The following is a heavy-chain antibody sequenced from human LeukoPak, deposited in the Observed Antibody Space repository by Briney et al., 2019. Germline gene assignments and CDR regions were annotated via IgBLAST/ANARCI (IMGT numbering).Heavy chain of an antibody. Sequence: SETLSLTCTVSGGSISSSSYYWGWIRQPPGKGLEWIGSIYYSGSTYYNPSLKSRVTISVDTPKNQFSLKLSSVTAADTAVYYCARRGYSYGYDAFDIWGQGTVVTVSS. CDR2: IYYSGST. CDR1: GGSISSSSYY. J-gene: IGHJ3*02. V-gene: IGHV4-39*07. CDR3: ARRGYSYGYDAFDI. D-gene: IGHD5-18*01.